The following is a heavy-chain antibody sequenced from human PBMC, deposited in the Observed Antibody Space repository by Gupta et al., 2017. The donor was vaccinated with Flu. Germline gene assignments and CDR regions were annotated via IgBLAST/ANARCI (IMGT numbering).Heavy chain of an antibody. D-gene: IGHD4-4*01. J-gene: IGHJ6*02. V-gene: IGHV3-21*01. CDR2: ITTFSSI. Sequence: QAPGKGLEWVAAITTFSSIYYADSVRGRFTISRDTAEKLVHLQMDSLRVEDTAVYYCARHKPSKDSHYYGLDVWGQGTTVTVSS. CDR3: ARHKPSKDSHYYGLDV.